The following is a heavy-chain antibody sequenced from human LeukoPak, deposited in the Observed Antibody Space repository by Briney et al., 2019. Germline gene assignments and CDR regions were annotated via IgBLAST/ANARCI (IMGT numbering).Heavy chain of an antibody. CDR1: GGSISSGSYY. D-gene: IGHD3-22*01. CDR3: ARDLRSDSSGWAFDY. CDR2: IYTSGST. V-gene: IGHV4-61*02. Sequence: SQTLSLTCTVSGGSISSGSYYWTWIRQPAGKGLEGIGRIYTSGSTNYNPSLKSRFTISLDTSKTQFSLRLSSVTAADTPVYYCARDLRSDSSGWAFDYWGQGTLVTVSS. J-gene: IGHJ4*02.